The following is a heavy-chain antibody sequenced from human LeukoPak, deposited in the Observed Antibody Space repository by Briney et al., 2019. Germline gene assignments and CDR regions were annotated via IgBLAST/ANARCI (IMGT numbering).Heavy chain of an antibody. J-gene: IGHJ4*02. CDR1: GVAVSDYF. CDR3: ARSPSTIGWNWGYYFDF. Sequence: PSETLSLTCSVSGVAVSDYFWSWIRQPAGRDLEWIGRISTTGSTYFNPSLQSRVRMSVDSSKTHFSLRLSSVTAADTAVYYCARSPSTIGWNWGYYFDFWGQGHLVTVSS. V-gene: IGHV4-4*07. CDR2: ISTTGST. D-gene: IGHD1-7*01.